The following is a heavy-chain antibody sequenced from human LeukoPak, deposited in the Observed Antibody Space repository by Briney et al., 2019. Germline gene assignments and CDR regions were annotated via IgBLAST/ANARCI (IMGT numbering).Heavy chain of an antibody. D-gene: IGHD4-17*01. CDR3: ARHLTVYYFDY. J-gene: IGHJ4*02. V-gene: IGHV4-39*01. Sequence: SETLSLTRTVSGGSISSSSYYWGWIRQPPGKGLEWIGSIYYSGSTYYNPSLKSRVTISVDTSKNQFSLKLSSVTAADTAVYYCARHLTVYYFDYWGQGTLVTVSS. CDR1: GGSISSSSYY. CDR2: IYYSGST.